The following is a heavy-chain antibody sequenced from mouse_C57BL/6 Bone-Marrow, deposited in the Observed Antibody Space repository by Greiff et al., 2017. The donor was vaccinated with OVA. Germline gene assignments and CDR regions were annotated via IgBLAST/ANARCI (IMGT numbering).Heavy chain of an antibody. V-gene: IGHV1-55*01. CDR3: ARRGYYGSAWFAY. CDR2: IYPGSGST. CDR1: GYTFTSYW. Sequence: QVQLQQPGAELVNPGASVKMSCKASGYTFTSYWITWVKQRPGQGLEWIGDIYPGSGSTNYNEKFKSKATLTVDTSSSTAYMQLSSLTSEDSAVYYCARRGYYGSAWFAYWGQGTLVTVSA. D-gene: IGHD1-1*01. J-gene: IGHJ3*01.